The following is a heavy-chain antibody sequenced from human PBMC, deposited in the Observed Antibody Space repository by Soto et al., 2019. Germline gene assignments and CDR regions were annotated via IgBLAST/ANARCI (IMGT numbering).Heavy chain of an antibody. V-gene: IGHV4-4*02. J-gene: IGHJ4*02. Sequence: SETLSLTCAVSGGSISSNYWWSWVRQPPGKGLQWIGEIYHSGSTNYNPSLKSRVTISVDKSKNQFSLKLSSVTAADTAVYYCAREVVAVADDLFGYWGQGTLVTVSS. D-gene: IGHD6-19*01. CDR1: GGSISSNYW. CDR3: AREVVAVADDLFGY. CDR2: IYHSGST.